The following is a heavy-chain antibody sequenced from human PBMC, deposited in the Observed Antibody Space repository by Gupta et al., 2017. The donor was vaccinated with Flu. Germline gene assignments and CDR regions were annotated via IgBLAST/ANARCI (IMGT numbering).Heavy chain of an antibody. CDR3: ARGDSSGYWYNWFDP. D-gene: IGHD3-22*01. Sequence: RQHPGEGPEWIGYVYYTGTTYYNPSLKSRLTISIDTSRNQFSLKLSSVTAADTAVYYCARGDSSGYWYNWFDPWGQGSLVTASS. CDR2: VYYTGTT. J-gene: IGHJ5*02. V-gene: IGHV4-31*02.